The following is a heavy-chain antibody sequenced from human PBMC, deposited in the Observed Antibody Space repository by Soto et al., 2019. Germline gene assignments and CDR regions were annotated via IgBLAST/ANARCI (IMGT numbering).Heavy chain of an antibody. Sequence: SETLSLTWAVYGGSFSGYYWSWIRQPPGKGLEWIGEINHSGSTNYNPSLKSRVTISVDTSKNQFSLKLSSVTAADTAVYYCARGSPPERAGYYMDVWGKGTTVTVSS. V-gene: IGHV4-34*01. CDR1: GGSFSGYY. CDR3: ARGSPPERAGYYMDV. CDR2: INHSGST. J-gene: IGHJ6*03. D-gene: IGHD1-1*01.